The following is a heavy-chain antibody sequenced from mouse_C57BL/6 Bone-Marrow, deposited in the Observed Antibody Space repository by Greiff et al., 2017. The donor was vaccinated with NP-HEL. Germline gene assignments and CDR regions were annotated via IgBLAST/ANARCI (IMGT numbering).Heavy chain of an antibody. D-gene: IGHD3-3*01. CDR2: IYPGDGDT. J-gene: IGHJ2*01. CDR3: ARDGDAPLGY. Sequence: QVQLQQSGPELVKPGASVKISCKASGYAFSSSWMNWVKQRPGKGLEWIGRIYPGDGDTNYNGKFKGKATLTADKSSSTAYMQLSSLTSEDSAVYFCARDGDAPLGYWGQGTTLTVSS. V-gene: IGHV1-82*01. CDR1: GYAFSSSW.